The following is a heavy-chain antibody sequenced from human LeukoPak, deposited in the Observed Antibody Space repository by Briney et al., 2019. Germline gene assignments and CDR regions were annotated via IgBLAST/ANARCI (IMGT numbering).Heavy chain of an antibody. CDR3: ARGGGVVVPAYNWFDP. CDR1: GGSISSGGYY. V-gene: IGHV4-31*03. Sequence: PSETLSLTCTVSGGSISSGGYYWSWIRQHPGKGLEWIGYIYYSGSTYYNPSLKSRVTISVDTSKNQFSLKLSSVTAADTAVYYCARGGGVVVPAYNWFDPWGQGTLVTVPS. J-gene: IGHJ5*02. CDR2: IYYSGST. D-gene: IGHD2-2*01.